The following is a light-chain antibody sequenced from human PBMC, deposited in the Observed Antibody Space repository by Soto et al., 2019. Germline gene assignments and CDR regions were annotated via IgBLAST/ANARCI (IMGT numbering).Light chain of an antibody. Sequence: ETLLTQSPATLSMSPGEPAPLSCRASQSVSNSLAWYRQRPGQPPSLLIYATSTGATGVPARFTGSGSGTEFTLTISSLQSEDFAVYYCHQYYDWPPWTFGQGTKVDIK. V-gene: IGKV3-15*01. CDR2: ATS. CDR3: HQYYDWPPWT. J-gene: IGKJ1*01. CDR1: QSVSNS.